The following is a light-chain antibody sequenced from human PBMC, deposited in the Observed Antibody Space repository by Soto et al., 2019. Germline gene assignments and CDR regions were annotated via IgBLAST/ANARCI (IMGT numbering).Light chain of an antibody. Sequence: QSALTQPASVSGSPGQSVTISCTGSSSDVGVYNFVSWYQQHPAKAPKLMIYEVSNRPSGVSNHFSGSKSDNTASLTISGLQPEDEADYYCSSYTTSSTGGVFGGGTKVTVL. CDR3: SSYTTSSTGGV. J-gene: IGLJ2*01. V-gene: IGLV2-14*01. CDR2: EVS. CDR1: SSDVGVYNF.